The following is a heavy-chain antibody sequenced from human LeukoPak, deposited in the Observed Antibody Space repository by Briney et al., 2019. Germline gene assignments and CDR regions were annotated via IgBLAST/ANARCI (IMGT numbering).Heavy chain of an antibody. Sequence: GESLKISCKGSGYSFTSYWIGWVRQMPGKGLEWIGFIYPGDSDTRYSPSFQGQVTISADKSISTAYLQWSSLKASDTAMYYCARNWNPYYNWFDPWGQGTLVTVSS. D-gene: IGHD1-1*01. V-gene: IGHV5-51*01. CDR3: ARNWNPYYNWFDP. CDR2: IYPGDSDT. J-gene: IGHJ5*02. CDR1: GYSFTSYW.